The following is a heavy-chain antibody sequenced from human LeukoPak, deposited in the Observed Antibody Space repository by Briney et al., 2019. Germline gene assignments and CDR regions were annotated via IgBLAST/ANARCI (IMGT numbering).Heavy chain of an antibody. J-gene: IGHJ6*03. D-gene: IGHD5-12*01. Sequence: SETLSLTCAAYGGSFSGYYWSWIRQPPGKGLEWIGEINHSGSTNYNPSLKSRVTISVDTSKNQFSLKLSSVTAADTAVYYCARGRSIVATILGYYYMDVWGKGTTVTVSS. V-gene: IGHV4-34*01. CDR2: INHSGST. CDR1: GGSFSGYY. CDR3: ARGRSIVATILGYYYMDV.